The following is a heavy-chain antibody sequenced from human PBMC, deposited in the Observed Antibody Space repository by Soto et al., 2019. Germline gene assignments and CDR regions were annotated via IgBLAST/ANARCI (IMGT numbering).Heavy chain of an antibody. CDR2: LIHGGST. Sequence: SETLSLTCAIYGASLGGFHWTWLRQAPGKGLEWIGELIHGGSTNYNPSLKGRVSFSLDTSKNQFSLHLTSVTAADTAVYYCARSPLGYDYVRQSWREVGDSFDIWGRGTLVTVSS. V-gene: IGHV4-34*12. CDR3: ARSPLGYDYVRQSWREVGDSFDI. CDR1: GASLGGFH. J-gene: IGHJ3*02. D-gene: IGHD3-16*01.